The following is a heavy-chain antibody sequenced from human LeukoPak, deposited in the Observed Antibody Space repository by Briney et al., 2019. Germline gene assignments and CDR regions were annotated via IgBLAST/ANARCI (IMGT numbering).Heavy chain of an antibody. CDR1: GFTFSSYP. J-gene: IGHJ4*02. D-gene: IGHD3-22*01. Sequence: GGSLRLSCAASGFTFSSYPVHWVRQAPGKGLEYVSAISSNGGSTYYANSVKGRFTISRDNSKNTLYLQMGSLRAEDMAVYYCARGGYYYDSSGYYRFDYWGQGTLVTVSS. CDR2: ISSNGGST. V-gene: IGHV3-64*01. CDR3: ARGGYYYDSSGYYRFDY.